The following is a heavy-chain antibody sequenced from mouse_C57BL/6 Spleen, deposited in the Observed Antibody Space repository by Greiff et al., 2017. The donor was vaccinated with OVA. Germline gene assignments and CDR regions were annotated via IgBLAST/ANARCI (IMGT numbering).Heavy chain of an antibody. CDR2: IDPSDSYT. D-gene: IGHD4-1*01. Sequence: QVQLKQPGAELVMPGASVKLSCKASGYTFTSYWMHWVKQRPGQGLEWIGEIDPSDSYTNYNQKFKGKSTLTVDKSSSTAYMQLSSLTSEDSAVYYCARSGAGTPNWYFDVWGTGTTVTVSS. CDR3: ARSGAGTPNWYFDV. J-gene: IGHJ1*03. V-gene: IGHV1-69*01. CDR1: GYTFTSYW.